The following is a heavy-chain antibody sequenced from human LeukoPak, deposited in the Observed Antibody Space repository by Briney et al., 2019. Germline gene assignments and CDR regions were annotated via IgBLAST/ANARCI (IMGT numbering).Heavy chain of an antibody. CDR3: ANGAAAGTPTIGDY. CDR1: GLTFSNYG. V-gene: IGHV3-23*01. J-gene: IGHJ4*02. CDR2: TSGSGENS. Sequence: GGSLRLSCAASGLTFSNYGMSWVRQAPGKGLEWVSVTSGSGENSYYADSVKGRFTISRDNFKNTLYLQMNSLRAEDTAVYYCANGAAAGTPTIGDYWGQGTLVTVSS. D-gene: IGHD6-13*01.